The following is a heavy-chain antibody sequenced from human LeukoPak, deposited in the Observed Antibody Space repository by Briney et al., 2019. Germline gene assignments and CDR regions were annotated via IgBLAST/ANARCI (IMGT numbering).Heavy chain of an antibody. D-gene: IGHD3-22*01. CDR3: ARGGVNYYDSSGYEDAFDI. Sequence: SVKVSCKASGRTFSSYAISWVRQAPGQGLEWMGGIIPIFGTANYAQKFQGRVTITADESTSTAYMELSSLRSEDTAVYYCARGGVNYYDSSGYEDAFDIWGQGTMVTVSS. V-gene: IGHV1-69*01. CDR1: GRTFSSYA. CDR2: IIPIFGTA. J-gene: IGHJ3*02.